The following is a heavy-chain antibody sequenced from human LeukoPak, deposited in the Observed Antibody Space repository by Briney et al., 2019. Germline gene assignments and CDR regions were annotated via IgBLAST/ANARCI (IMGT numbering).Heavy chain of an antibody. D-gene: IGHD2-2*01. CDR1: GGSFSGYY. CDR2: INHSGST. CDR3: ARGRGVVVPAAIRGANWFGP. V-gene: IGHV4-34*01. J-gene: IGHJ5*02. Sequence: SETLSLTCAVYGGSFSGYYWSWIRQPPGKGLEWIGEINHSGSTNYNPSLKSRVTISVDTSKNQFSLKLSSVTAADTAVYYCARGRGVVVPAAIRGANWFGPWGQGTLVTVSS.